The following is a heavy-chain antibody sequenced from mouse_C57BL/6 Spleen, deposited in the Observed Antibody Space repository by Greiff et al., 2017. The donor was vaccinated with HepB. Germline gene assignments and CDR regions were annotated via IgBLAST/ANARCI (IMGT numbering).Heavy chain of an antibody. D-gene: IGHD1-1*01. CDR2: IHPNSGST. CDR1: GYTFTSYW. Sequence: QVQLKQPGAELVKPGASVKLSCKASGYTFTSYWMHWVKQRPGQGLEWIGMIHPNSGSTNYNEKFKSKATLTVDKSSSTAYMQLSSLTSEDSAVYYCARLNYGSSPPFDYWGQGTTLTVSS. V-gene: IGHV1-64*01. CDR3: ARLNYGSSPPFDY. J-gene: IGHJ2*01.